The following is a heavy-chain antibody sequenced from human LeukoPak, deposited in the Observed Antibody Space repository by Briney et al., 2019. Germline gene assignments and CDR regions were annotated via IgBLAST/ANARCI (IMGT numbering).Heavy chain of an antibody. Sequence: SGPALVKPTQTLTLTCTFSGFSLSTSGMCVSWIRQPPGKALEWLARIDWDDDKYYSTSLKTRLTISKDTSKNQVVLTMTNMDPVDTATYYCAREGDYGGAFDYWGQGTLVTVSS. V-gene: IGHV2-70*11. D-gene: IGHD4-23*01. CDR2: IDWDDDK. CDR3: AREGDYGGAFDY. CDR1: GFSLSTSGMC. J-gene: IGHJ4*02.